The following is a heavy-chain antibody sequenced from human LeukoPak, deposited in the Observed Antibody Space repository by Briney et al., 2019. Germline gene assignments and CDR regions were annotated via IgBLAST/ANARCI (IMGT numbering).Heavy chain of an antibody. CDR3: ARALPIDY. CDR1: GFTFSSYS. CDR2: ISSSGTTV. V-gene: IGHV3-48*04. Sequence: GGSLRLSCAASGFTFSSYSMNWVRQAPGKGLEWVSYISSSGTTVYCADSVKGRFTISRDNAENLLYLQMNSLRAEDTAVYYCARALPIDYWGQGTLVTVSS. J-gene: IGHJ4*02.